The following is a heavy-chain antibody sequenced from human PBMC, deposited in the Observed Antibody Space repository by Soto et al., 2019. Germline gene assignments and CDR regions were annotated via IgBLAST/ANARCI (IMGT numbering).Heavy chain of an antibody. J-gene: IGHJ4*02. Sequence: QVQLQESGPGLVKPSQTLSLTCTVSGASITSDNYYWGWVRQPPGKGLEWVAYMYYTGSIYYSPSLNSRSALSMDTSKNQLSLRVTSVTAADTAVYYCARLFWSGYAFDYWGQGTLVTVSS. V-gene: IGHV4-31*03. CDR3: ARLFWSGYAFDY. D-gene: IGHD3-3*01. CDR1: GASITSDNYY. CDR2: MYYTGSI.